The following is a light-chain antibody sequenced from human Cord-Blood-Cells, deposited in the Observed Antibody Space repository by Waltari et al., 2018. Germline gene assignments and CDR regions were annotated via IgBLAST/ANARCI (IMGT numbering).Light chain of an antibody. CDR1: SATFTSNK. Sequence: NLFLPHPPSLSNLPGRTVPISSPPTSATFTSNKFQWYQQRPGSSPTTVIYEDNQRPSGVPDRFSGSIDSSSNSASLTISGLKTEDEADYYCQSYDSSNRVFGGGTKLTVL. CDR3: QSYDSSNRV. V-gene: IGLV6-57*01. CDR2: EDN. J-gene: IGLJ3*02.